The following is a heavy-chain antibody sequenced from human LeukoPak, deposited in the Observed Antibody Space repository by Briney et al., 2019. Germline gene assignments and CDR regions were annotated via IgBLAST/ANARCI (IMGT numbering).Heavy chain of an antibody. J-gene: IGHJ4*02. D-gene: IGHD6-19*01. Sequence: ASVKVSCKASGYTFTSYYMHWVRQAPGQRLEWMGWINAGNGDTTYSQKFQGRVTITWDTSASTVHMELSSLRSEDTAVYYCARNLVGKTDFDYWGQGTLVTVSS. CDR3: ARNLVGKTDFDY. CDR2: INAGNGDT. CDR1: GYTFTSYY. V-gene: IGHV1-3*01.